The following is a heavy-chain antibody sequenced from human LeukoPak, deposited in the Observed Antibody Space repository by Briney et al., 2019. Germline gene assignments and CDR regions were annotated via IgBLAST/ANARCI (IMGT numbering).Heavy chain of an antibody. CDR1: GYTFSSYY. CDR3: ARGGPYHGWDY. Sequence: ASVKVSCKASGYTFSSYYMRWARQAPGQGLEWVGRIDLNDGSTIYARNLQGRVTMTSDTSTSTVYMELSSLRSEDTAVYYCARGGPYHGWDYWGQGTLVTVSS. D-gene: IGHD2-15*01. V-gene: IGHV1-46*01. J-gene: IGHJ4*02. CDR2: IDLNDGST.